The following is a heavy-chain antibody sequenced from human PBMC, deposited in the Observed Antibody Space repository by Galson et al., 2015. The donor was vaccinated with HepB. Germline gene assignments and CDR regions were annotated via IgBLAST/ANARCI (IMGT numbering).Heavy chain of an antibody. J-gene: IGHJ5*02. Sequence: ETLSLTCAVYGGSFSGYYWSWIRQPPGKGLEWIGEINHSGSTNYNPSLKSRVTISVDTSKNQFSLKLSSVTAADTAVYYCARAPWIQLWSKNWFDPWGQGTLVTVSS. CDR1: GGSFSGYY. D-gene: IGHD5-18*01. V-gene: IGHV4-34*01. CDR2: INHSGST. CDR3: ARAPWIQLWSKNWFDP.